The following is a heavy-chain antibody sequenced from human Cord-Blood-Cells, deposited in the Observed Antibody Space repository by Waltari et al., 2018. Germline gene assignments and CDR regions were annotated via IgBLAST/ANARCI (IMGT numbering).Heavy chain of an antibody. Sequence: QVQLVESGGGVVQPGRSLRLSCAASGFTFSSNGMHWVRQAPGKGLGWVAVIWYDGSNKYYADSVKGRFTISRDNSKNTLYLQMNSLRAEDTAVYYCAREVAYCGGDCYYYYYGMDVWGQGTTVTVSS. V-gene: IGHV3-33*01. D-gene: IGHD2-21*01. J-gene: IGHJ6*02. CDR2: IWYDGSNK. CDR1: GFTFSSNG. CDR3: AREVAYCGGDCYYYYYGMDV.